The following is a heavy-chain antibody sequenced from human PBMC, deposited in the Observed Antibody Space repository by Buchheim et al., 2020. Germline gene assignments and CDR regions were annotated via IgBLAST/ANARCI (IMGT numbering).Heavy chain of an antibody. CDR1: GFTFSSYG. CDR3: ARVGQGRYFDWELEIDY. V-gene: IGHV3-33*01. D-gene: IGHD3-9*01. J-gene: IGHJ4*02. CDR2: IWYDGSNK. Sequence: QVQLVESGGGVVQPGRSLRLSCAASGFTFSSYGMHWVRQAPGKGLEWVAVIWYDGSNKYYADSVKGRFTISRDNSKNTLYLQMNSLRAEDTAVYYCARVGQGRYFDWELEIDYWGQGTL.